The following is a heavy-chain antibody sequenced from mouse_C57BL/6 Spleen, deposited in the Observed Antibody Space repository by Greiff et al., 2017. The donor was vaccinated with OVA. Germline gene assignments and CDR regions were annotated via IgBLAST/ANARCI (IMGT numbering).Heavy chain of an antibody. CDR1: GFTFSDYG. CDR3: ARPTVSSYGYAMDY. CDR2: ISSGSSTI. D-gene: IGHD1-1*01. V-gene: IGHV5-17*01. Sequence: EVQLVESGGGLVKPGGSLKLSCAASGFTFSDYGMHWVRQAPEKGLEWVAYISSGSSTIYYADTVKGRFTISRDNAKNTLFLQMTSLRSEDTAMYYCARPTVSSYGYAMDYWGQGTSVTVSS. J-gene: IGHJ4*01.